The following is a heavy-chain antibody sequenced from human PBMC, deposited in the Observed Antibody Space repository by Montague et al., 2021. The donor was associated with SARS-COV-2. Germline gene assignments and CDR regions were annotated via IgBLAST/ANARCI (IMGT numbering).Heavy chain of an antibody. CDR3: ARGMIRGVTTRFDY. D-gene: IGHD3-10*01. Sequence: SETLSLTCSVSSGSIISSGYYWGWIRQPPGQELEWIGNIYYSGTTYSTPSLQSRVTISVDTSKTHLSLRLSSVTAADTAVYFCARGMIRGVTTRFDYWGQGSQVTVSS. CDR2: IYYSGTT. J-gene: IGHJ4*02. CDR1: SGSIISSGYY. V-gene: IGHV4-39*02.